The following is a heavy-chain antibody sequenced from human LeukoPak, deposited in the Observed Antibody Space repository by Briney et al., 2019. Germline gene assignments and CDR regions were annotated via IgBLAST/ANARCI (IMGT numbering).Heavy chain of an antibody. CDR1: GYTFTSNG. CDR3: ARDRWYSRNWNDAVDI. D-gene: IGHD6-13*01. V-gene: IGHV1-18*01. CDR2: ISAYNGNT. Sequence: ASVKVSCKASGYTFTSNGISWVRQAPGQGLEWMGWISAYNGNTNYAQKVQGRVTMTTDTSTSTAYMELRSLRSDDTAVYYCARDRWYSRNWNDAVDIWGQGTMVTVSS. J-gene: IGHJ3*02.